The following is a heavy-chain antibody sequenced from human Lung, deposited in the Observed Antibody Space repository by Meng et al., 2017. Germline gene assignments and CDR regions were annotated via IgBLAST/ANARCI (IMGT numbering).Heavy chain of an antibody. CDR2: INQSGST. CDR1: GGYFSEYY. V-gene: IGHV4-34*01. D-gene: IGHD4-11*01. CDR3: ARGPTTMAHDFDY. J-gene: IGHJ4*02. Sequence: LHRWGAGLFMPSETLSLTCVVAGGYFSEYYWSWIRQPPGKGLWWIWEINQSGSTNYNPSLESRATISVDTSQNNLSLKLSSVTAADSAVYYCARGPTTMAHDFDYWGQGTLVTVSS.